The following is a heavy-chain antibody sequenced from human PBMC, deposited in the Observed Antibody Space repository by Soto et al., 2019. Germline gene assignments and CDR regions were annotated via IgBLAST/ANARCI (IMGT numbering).Heavy chain of an antibody. V-gene: IGHV3-23*01. J-gene: IGHJ4*02. D-gene: IGHD2-2*02. CDR1: GFTFSSYA. CDR3: AKAQDIVVVPAAIIGVSDY. Sequence: GGSLRLSCAASGFTFSSYAMSWVRQAPGKGLEWVSAISGSGGSTYYADSVKGRFTISRDNSKNTLYLQMNSLRAEDTAVYYCAKAQDIVVVPAAIIGVSDYWGQGTLVTVS. CDR2: ISGSGGST.